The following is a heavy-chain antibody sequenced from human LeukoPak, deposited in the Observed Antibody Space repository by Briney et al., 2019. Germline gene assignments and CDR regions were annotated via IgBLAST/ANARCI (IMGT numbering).Heavy chain of an antibody. CDR1: GYTFTSYD. CDR2: MNPNSGNT. CDR3: ARGRRWNYDYY. Sequence: ASVTVSCKASGYTFTSYDINWVRQATGQGLEWMGWMNPNSGNTGYAQKFQGRVTMTRNTSISTAYMELSSLRSEDTAVYHCARGRRWNYDYYWGQGTLVTVSA. V-gene: IGHV1-8*01. J-gene: IGHJ4*02. D-gene: IGHD1-7*01.